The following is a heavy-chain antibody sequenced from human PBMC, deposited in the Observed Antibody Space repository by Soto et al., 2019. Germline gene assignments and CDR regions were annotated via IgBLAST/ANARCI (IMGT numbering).Heavy chain of an antibody. CDR1: GFTFSSYA. D-gene: IGHD6-6*01. CDR3: AKGSEFSNSYTLDFAF. V-gene: IGHV3-23*01. Sequence: GSLRLSCAASGFTFSSYAMSWVRQAPGRGLEWVSIISGNGGSTYYAASVKGRFTISRDNTKNTLYLQMDSLTAEDTAVYYCAKGSEFSNSYTLDFAFWGQGALVTVSS. CDR2: ISGNGGST. J-gene: IGHJ4*02.